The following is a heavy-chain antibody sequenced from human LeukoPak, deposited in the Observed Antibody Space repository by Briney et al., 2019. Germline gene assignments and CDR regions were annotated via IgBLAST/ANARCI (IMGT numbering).Heavy chain of an antibody. CDR3: AELGITMIGGV. V-gene: IGHV3-30*02. Sequence: AGGSLRLSCAASGFTFSSYGMHWVRQAPGKGLEWVAFIRFDGSYNSYSDSVKGRFTISRDNSKNSLYLQMNSLRAEDTAVYYCAELGITMIGGVWGKGTTVTISS. D-gene: IGHD3-10*02. CDR2: IRFDGSYN. J-gene: IGHJ6*04. CDR1: GFTFSSYG.